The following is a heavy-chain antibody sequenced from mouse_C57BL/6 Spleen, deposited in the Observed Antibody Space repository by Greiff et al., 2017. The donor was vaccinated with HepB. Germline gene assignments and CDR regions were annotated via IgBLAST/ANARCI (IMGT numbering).Heavy chain of an antibody. CDR2: IDPSDSYT. CDR3: ARSYEYYVDY. CDR1: GYTFTSYW. Sequence: VQLQQSGAELVMPGASVKLSCKASGYTFTSYWMHWVKQRPGQGLEWIGEIDPSDSYTNYNQKFKGKSTLTVDKSSSTAYMQLSSLTSEDSAVYYCARSYEYYVDYWGQVTTLTVSS. D-gene: IGHD1-1*01. J-gene: IGHJ2*01. V-gene: IGHV1-69*01.